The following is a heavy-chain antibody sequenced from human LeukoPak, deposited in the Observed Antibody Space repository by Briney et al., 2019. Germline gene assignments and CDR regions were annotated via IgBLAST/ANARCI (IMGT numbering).Heavy chain of an antibody. CDR3: TRARIDY. J-gene: IGHJ4*02. D-gene: IGHD1-14*01. CDR2: IKDDGSEK. CDR1: GFTFSSYW. V-gene: IGHV3-7*04. Sequence: GGSLRLSCVGSGFTFSSYWMTWVRQAPGKGVEWVGNIKDDGSEKYSVDSVKSRFTISRDNAKTSLYLQMSSLRAEDTAVYYCTRARIDYWGQGALVTVSS.